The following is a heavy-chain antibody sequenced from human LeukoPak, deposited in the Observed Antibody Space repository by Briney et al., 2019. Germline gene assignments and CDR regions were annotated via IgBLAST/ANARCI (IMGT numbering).Heavy chain of an antibody. V-gene: IGHV4-34*01. D-gene: IGHD3-9*01. J-gene: IGHJ4*02. CDR2: INLSGST. CDR1: GGSFSGYY. Sequence: SVTLSLTCAVYGGSFSGYYWSWIRQTPGKGLEWIGEINLSGSTRYNPSLTSRVTISLDTSKDQFSLKLNSVTAADTAVYYCARGPTVEYDILTGYYRFDYWGQGTLVTVSS. CDR3: ARGPTVEYDILTGYYRFDY.